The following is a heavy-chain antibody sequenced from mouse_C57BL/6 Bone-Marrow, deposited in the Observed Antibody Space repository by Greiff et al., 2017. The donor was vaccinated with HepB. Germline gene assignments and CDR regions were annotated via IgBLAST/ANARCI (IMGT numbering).Heavy chain of an antibody. CDR3: ASLMRDSSGYGFAY. J-gene: IGHJ3*01. CDR1: GYTFTSYW. Sequence: QVQLQQPGAELVKPGASVKLSCKASGYTFTSYWMQWVKQRPGQGLEWIGEIDPSDSYTNYNQKFKGKATLTVDTSSSTAYMQLSSLTSEDSAVYYCASLMRDSSGYGFAYWGQGTLVTVSA. CDR2: IDPSDSYT. D-gene: IGHD3-2*02. V-gene: IGHV1-50*01.